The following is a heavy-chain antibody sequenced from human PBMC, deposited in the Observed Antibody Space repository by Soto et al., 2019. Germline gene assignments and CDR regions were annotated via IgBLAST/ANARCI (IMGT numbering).Heavy chain of an antibody. J-gene: IGHJ4*02. CDR2: ISGSGGST. Sequence: EVQLLESGGALVQPGGSLRLSCAASGFTFNNYAMSWVRQAPGKGLEWVSAISGSGGSTYYTDSVKGRFTISRDNSKNTLYLQMNSLSAEDTAVYYCAKLYDSSGYYPDYWGQGTLVTVSS. D-gene: IGHD3-22*01. CDR1: GFTFNNYA. V-gene: IGHV3-23*01. CDR3: AKLYDSSGYYPDY.